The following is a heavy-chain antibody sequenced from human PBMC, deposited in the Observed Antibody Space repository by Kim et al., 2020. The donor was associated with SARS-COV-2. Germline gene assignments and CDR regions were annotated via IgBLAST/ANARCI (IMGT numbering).Heavy chain of an antibody. Sequence: ASVKVSCKASGYTFTSYYMHWVRQAPGQGLEWMGIINPSGGSTSYAQKFQGRVTMTRDTYTSTVYMELSSLRSEDTAVYYCARDYRPHYGDYDNYYYYGMDGWGQGTTVTVSS. V-gene: IGHV1-46*01. J-gene: IGHJ6*02. D-gene: IGHD4-17*01. CDR2: INPSGGST. CDR1: GYTFTSYY. CDR3: ARDYRPHYGDYDNYYYYGMDG.